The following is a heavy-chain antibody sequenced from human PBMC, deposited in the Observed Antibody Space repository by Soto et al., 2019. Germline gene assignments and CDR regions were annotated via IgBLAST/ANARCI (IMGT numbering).Heavy chain of an antibody. CDR2: MYYSGGT. V-gene: IGHV4-39*07. D-gene: IGHD1-26*01. CDR3: ARRYGSAIDY. J-gene: IGHJ4*02. CDR1: GGSISSSNYF. Sequence: SETLSLTCTVSGGSISSSNYFWGWIRQPPGKGLEWIGSMYYSGGTYYNPSLKSRVTISVDTSKNQFSLKLSSVTAADTAVYYCARRYGSAIDYWGQGTLVTVSS.